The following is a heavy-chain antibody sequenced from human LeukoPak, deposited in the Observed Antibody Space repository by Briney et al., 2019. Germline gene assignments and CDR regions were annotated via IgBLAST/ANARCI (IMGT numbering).Heavy chain of an antibody. CDR2: IYYTGST. J-gene: IGHJ4*02. Sequence: SQTLSLTCTVSGGSISSGGYYWNWIRQRPGKGLEWIGYIYYTGSTHYNPSLKSRVTISVDTSKNQFSLKLSSVIAADTAVYYCVRGEMTTINVDYFEYWGQGILVIVSS. CDR3: VRGEMTTINVDYFEY. D-gene: IGHD5-24*01. CDR1: GGSISSGGYY. V-gene: IGHV4-31*03.